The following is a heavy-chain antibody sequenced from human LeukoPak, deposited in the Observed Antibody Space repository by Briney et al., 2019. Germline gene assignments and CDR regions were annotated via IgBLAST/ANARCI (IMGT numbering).Heavy chain of an antibody. D-gene: IGHD2-21*02. Sequence: ASVKVSCKASGYTFTGYYMHWVRQAPGQGLEWMGWINPNSGGTNYAQKFQGRVTMTRDTSISTAYMELSRLRSDDTAVYYCAVRGWAYCGGDCYSFGDYWGQGTPVTVSS. CDR3: AVRGWAYCGGDCYSFGDY. J-gene: IGHJ4*02. CDR2: INPNSGGT. CDR1: GYTFTGYY. V-gene: IGHV1-2*02.